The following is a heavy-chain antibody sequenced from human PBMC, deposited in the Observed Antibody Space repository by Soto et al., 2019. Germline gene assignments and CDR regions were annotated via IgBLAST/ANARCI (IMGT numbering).Heavy chain of an antibody. V-gene: IGHV3-7*04. D-gene: IGHD3-16*01. Sequence: EVQLVESGGDLVQPGGSLRLSCAASGFPFSTYLRSWVRQAPGKGLEWLANIGPDGSAKDYMGTVKGRFTLSRDNAKNSPSLQMDRRRVEDTATYFGSKDICGRTAGCATWGQGTLVIVSS. J-gene: IGHJ5*02. CDR1: GFPFSTYL. CDR3: SKDICGRTAGCAT. CDR2: IGPDGSAK.